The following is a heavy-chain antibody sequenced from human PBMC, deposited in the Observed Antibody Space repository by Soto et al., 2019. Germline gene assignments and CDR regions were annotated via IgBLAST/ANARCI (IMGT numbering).Heavy chain of an antibody. J-gene: IGHJ4*02. CDR2: IYYSGTT. Sequence: QVQLQESGPGLVKPSETLSLTCTVSGGSISGYYWSWIRQPPGKGLEWIGFIYYSGTTNYNPSLKSRLTLSVDTSKNQFSLKLSSVTAADTAVYYCARPRSSGYAGEFDYWGQGTLVTVSS. CDR1: GGSISGYY. CDR3: ARPRSSGYAGEFDY. D-gene: IGHD3-22*01. V-gene: IGHV4-59*01.